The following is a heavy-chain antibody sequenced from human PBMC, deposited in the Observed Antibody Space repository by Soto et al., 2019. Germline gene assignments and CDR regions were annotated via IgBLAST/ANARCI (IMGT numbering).Heavy chain of an antibody. CDR2: ISSSGGTT. J-gene: IGHJ4*02. D-gene: IGHD1-26*01. Sequence: EVQLLESGGGLVQPGGSLRLSCAASGFIFNNYAMNWVRQAPGKGLEWVSVISSSGGTTYYADSVKGRFTISRDNSKNTLYLQMNSLRAEYTAVYYCTIKPPSVGPFDYWGQGTLVTVSS. CDR1: GFIFNNYA. CDR3: TIKPPSVGPFDY. V-gene: IGHV3-23*01.